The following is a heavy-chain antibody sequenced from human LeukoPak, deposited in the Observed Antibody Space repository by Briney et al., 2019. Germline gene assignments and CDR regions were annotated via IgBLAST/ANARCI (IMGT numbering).Heavy chain of an antibody. Sequence: RASVKVSCKVSGYTLTELSMHWVRQAPGKGLEWMGGFDPEDGETIYAQKFQGRVTMTEDTSTDTAYMELSSLRSEDTAVYYCARAMWLLKTPDASVFDIWGQGTMVTVSS. CDR3: ARAMWLLKTPDASVFDI. V-gene: IGHV1-24*01. J-gene: IGHJ3*02. CDR1: GYTLTELS. CDR2: FDPEDGET. D-gene: IGHD3-22*01.